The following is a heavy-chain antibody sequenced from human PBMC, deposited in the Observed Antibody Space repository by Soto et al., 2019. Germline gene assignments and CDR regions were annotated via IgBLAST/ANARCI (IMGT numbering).Heavy chain of an antibody. D-gene: IGHD3-10*01. V-gene: IGHV3-30-3*01. Sequence: QPGGSLRLSCAASGFTFSSYAMHWVRQAPGKGLEWVAVISYDGSNKYYADSVKGRFTISRDNSKNTLYLQMNSLRAEDTAVYYCARGVRGRKLSGMDVWGQGTTVTVSS. CDR2: ISYDGSNK. CDR1: GFTFSSYA. J-gene: IGHJ6*02. CDR3: ARGVRGRKLSGMDV.